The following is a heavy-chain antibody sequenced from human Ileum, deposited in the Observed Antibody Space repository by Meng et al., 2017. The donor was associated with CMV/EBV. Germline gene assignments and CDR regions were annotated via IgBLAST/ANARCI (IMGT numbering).Heavy chain of an antibody. CDR3: RGWVDLSSATDV. D-gene: IGHD1-26*01. V-gene: IGHV3-66*02. J-gene: IGHJ6*02. CDR1: GFTVSSNE. Sequence: GGSLRRSCAVSGFTVSSNEMSWVRQAPGMGLEWVSVTYSGGTTYYADSVKGRFIVSRDNSKNTFYLLMNSLRPEDTAIYFCRGWVDLSSATDVWSQGTSVTVSS. CDR2: TYSGGTT.